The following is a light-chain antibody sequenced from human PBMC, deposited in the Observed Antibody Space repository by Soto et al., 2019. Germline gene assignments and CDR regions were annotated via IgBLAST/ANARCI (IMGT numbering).Light chain of an antibody. Sequence: EKVMTQSPAALSVSPGERATLSCRASQRFNSNLAWYQQKPGQAPRLLLYVASTRATGIPARVSGSASGTEFTLTISSLQSEDSAVYYCQQYNDWPLTFGGGTKVEVK. CDR2: VAS. J-gene: IGKJ4*01. CDR1: QRFNSN. V-gene: IGKV3-15*01. CDR3: QQYNDWPLT.